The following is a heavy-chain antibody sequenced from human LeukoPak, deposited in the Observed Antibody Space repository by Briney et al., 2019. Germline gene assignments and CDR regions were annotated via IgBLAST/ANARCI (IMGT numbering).Heavy chain of an antibody. CDR2: INSDGSHT. V-gene: IGHV3-74*01. CDR1: GFTFSDYW. D-gene: IGHD2-21*01. J-gene: IGHJ4*02. CDR3: ARAGHIVVGPDY. Sequence: GGSLRLSCAASGFTFSDYWMHWVREAPGKGLVWVSRINSDGSHTDYADSVKGRFSLSRDNAKNSLYLQMNSLRAEDTAVYYCARAGHIVVGPDYWGQGTLVTVSS.